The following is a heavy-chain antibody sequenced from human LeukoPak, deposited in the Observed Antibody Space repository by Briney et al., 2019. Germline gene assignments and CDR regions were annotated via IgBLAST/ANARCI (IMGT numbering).Heavy chain of an antibody. D-gene: IGHD6-13*01. Sequence: GGSLRLSCAASGFTFSSYGMHWGRQAPAKGLELVAVIWYDGSNKYYADSVKGRFTISRDNSKNTLYLQMNSLRAEDTAVYYCARDPSRPYSSSWLDYWGQGTLVTVSS. CDR1: GFTFSSYG. CDR2: IWYDGSNK. V-gene: IGHV3-33*01. CDR3: ARDPSRPYSSSWLDY. J-gene: IGHJ4*02.